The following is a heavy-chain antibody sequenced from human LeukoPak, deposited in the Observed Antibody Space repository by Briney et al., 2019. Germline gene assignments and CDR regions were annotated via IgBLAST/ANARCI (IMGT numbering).Heavy chain of an antibody. J-gene: IGHJ6*02. CDR3: ARDTYDSSGYSDYYYYGMDV. CDR1: GGSISTYY. Sequence: SETLSLTCSVSGGSISTYYWSWIRQPPGRGLEWIGYIHYSGSTNYSPSLKSRVTISLDTSKNQFSLNLSSVTAADTAVYYCARDTYDSSGYSDYYYYGMDVWGQGTTVTVSS. D-gene: IGHD3-22*01. CDR2: IHYSGST. V-gene: IGHV4-59*01.